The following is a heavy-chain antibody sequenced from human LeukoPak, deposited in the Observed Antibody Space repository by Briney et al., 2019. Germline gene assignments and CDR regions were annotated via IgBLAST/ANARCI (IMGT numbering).Heavy chain of an antibody. V-gene: IGHV4-30-4*01. J-gene: IGHJ4*02. D-gene: IGHD5-12*01. CDR3: VRDKSGYGEGDY. CDR2: IYYSGTT. Sequence: SETLSLTCTVSGDSISSGDYYWSWIRQPPGKGLEWIGYIYYSGTTYYNPSLKSRVIISVDTSKNQFSLTLSSVTAADTAVYYCVRDKSGYGEGDYWGLGTLVTVSS. CDR1: GDSISSGDYY.